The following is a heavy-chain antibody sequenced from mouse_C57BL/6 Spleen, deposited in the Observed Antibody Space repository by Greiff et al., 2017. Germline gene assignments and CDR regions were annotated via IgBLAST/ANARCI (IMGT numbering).Heavy chain of an antibody. J-gene: IGHJ2*01. CDR3: ARNPPDYYGSSPLDY. CDR1: GYTFTSYW. D-gene: IGHD1-1*01. V-gene: IGHV1-72*01. Sequence: QVHVKQPGAELVKPGASVKLSCKASGYTFTSYWMHWVKQRPGRGLEWIGRIDPNSGGTKYNEKFKSKATLTVDKPSSTAYMQLSSLTSEDSAVYYCARNPPDYYGSSPLDYWGQGTTLTVSS. CDR2: IDPNSGGT.